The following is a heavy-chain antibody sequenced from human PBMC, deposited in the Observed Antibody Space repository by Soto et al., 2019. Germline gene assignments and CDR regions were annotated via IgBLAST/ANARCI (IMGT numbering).Heavy chain of an antibody. Sequence: QVQLVQSGAEVKKPGASVKVSCKASGYTFSSHGITWLRQAPGQGLEWMGWISIYKGNTNYARKFQGRVIMTTDTSTSTAYMELRSLRSDDLAVYYCARGWFGELSGWYFDYWGQGTLVTVSS. D-gene: IGHD3-10*01. V-gene: IGHV1-18*03. J-gene: IGHJ4*02. CDR1: GYTFSSHG. CDR3: ARGWFGELSGWYFDY. CDR2: ISIYKGNT.